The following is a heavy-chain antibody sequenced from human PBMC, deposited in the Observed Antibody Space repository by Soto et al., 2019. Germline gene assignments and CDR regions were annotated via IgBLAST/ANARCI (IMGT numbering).Heavy chain of an antibody. CDR2: INPNSGGT. J-gene: IGHJ4*02. Sequence: SAKVSFRSSRYTFTCYYMQCVRLAPGQGLEWMGWINPNSGGTNYAQKFQGRFTMTRETSISTAYMKLSRLRSEDTAVDYCERDRDDFWSWRDFDYWGQGTLVTVSS. CDR1: RYTFTCYY. V-gene: IGHV1-2*02. CDR3: ERDRDDFWSWRDFDY. D-gene: IGHD3-3*01.